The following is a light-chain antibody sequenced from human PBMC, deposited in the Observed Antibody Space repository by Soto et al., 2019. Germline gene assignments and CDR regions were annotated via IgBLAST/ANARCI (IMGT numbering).Light chain of an antibody. CDR1: QIITTW. Sequence: DIQMTQSPSTLSASVGDRFTIACRASQIITTWLAWYQQRPGKAPKLLIYDVSSLQSGVPSRFSGSGSGTDFTLTISSLQPEDFATYHCQQLTSYPRSTFGQGTRLEI. CDR2: DVS. J-gene: IGKJ5*01. CDR3: QQLTSYPRST. V-gene: IGKV1-5*01.